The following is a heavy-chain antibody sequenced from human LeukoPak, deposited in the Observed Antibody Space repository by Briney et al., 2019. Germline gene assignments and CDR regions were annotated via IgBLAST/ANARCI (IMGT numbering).Heavy chain of an antibody. D-gene: IGHD2-2*01. CDR3: ARLSCSSTSCYSFDY. CDR1: GDSISTYY. Sequence: SETLSLTCTVSGDSISTYYWSWLRQPAGRGLEWIGRIYTSGSTNYNPSLKSRVTMSVDTSKNQFSLKLSSVTAADTAVYYCARLSCSSTSCYSFDYWDQGTLVTVSS. J-gene: IGHJ4*02. CDR2: IYTSGST. V-gene: IGHV4-4*07.